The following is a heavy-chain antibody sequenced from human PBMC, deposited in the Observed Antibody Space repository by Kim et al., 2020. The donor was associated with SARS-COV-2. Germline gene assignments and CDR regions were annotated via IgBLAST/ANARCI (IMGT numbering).Heavy chain of an antibody. CDR2: ISFGGVT. CDR3: AGICGTTSCSDDY. V-gene: IGHV3-23*01. J-gene: IGHJ4*02. D-gene: IGHD2-2*01. Sequence: GGSLRLSCAASGFTFSNYGVSWVRQAPGKGLEWVSAISFGGVTDYADSVRGRFTTSRDNPKSTVYLQMNSLRAEDTAVYYRAGICGTTSCSDDYWGQGTLVTVSS. CDR1: GFTFSNYG.